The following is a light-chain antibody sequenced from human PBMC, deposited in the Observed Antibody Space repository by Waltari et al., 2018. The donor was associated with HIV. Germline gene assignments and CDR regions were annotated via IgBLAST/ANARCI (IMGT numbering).Light chain of an antibody. CDR3: CSYAGSSTVV. CDR2: EGS. CDR1: SSDVGSYNL. Sequence: QSALTQPASVSGSPGQSITISCTGTSSDVGSYNLVSWYQQHPGKAPNLMIYEGSKRPSGVCNRFSGSKAGNTASLTSSGLQAEDEADYYCCSYAGSSTVVFGGGTKLTVL. J-gene: IGLJ2*01. V-gene: IGLV2-23*01.